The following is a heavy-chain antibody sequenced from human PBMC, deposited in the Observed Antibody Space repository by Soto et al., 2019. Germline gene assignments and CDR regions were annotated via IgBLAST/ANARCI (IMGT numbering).Heavy chain of an antibody. CDR2: TYYRSKWYN. J-gene: IGHJ5*02. CDR1: GDSVSSNSAA. D-gene: IGHD3-10*01. CDR3: AKDSAGQILGHWFDP. Sequence: SQTLSLTCAISGDSVSSNSAAWNWLRQSPSRGLEWLGRTYYRSKWYNDYGVSVKSRIAINPDTSKNQFSLQLNSVTPEDTAVYYCAKDSAGQILGHWFDPWGRGILVTVSS. V-gene: IGHV6-1*01.